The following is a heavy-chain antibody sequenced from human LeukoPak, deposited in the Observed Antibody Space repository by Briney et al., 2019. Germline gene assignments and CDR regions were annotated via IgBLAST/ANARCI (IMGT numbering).Heavy chain of an antibody. CDR2: IYPGDSDT. Sequence: GESLKISCKGSGYSFTSYWIGWVRQMPGKGLEWMGIIYPGDSDTRYSPSFQGQVTISADKSISTAYLQWSSLKASDTAMYYCARQAVAVAGTSWFDSWGQGTLVTVSS. CDR3: ARQAVAVAGTSWFDS. J-gene: IGHJ5*01. V-gene: IGHV5-51*01. D-gene: IGHD6-19*01. CDR1: GYSFTSYW.